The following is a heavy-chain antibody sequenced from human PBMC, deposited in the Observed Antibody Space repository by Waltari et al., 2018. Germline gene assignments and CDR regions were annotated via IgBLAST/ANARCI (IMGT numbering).Heavy chain of an antibody. D-gene: IGHD3-22*01. CDR3: AREHDSSGYYYGDFDY. Sequence: QVQLQESGPGLVKPSETLSLTCTVSGGSISSYYWSWIRQPAGKGLEWIGRIYTSGSTNYNPSLKSRGTMSVDTSKNQFSLKLSSVTAADTAVYYCAREHDSSGYYYGDFDYWGQGTLVTVSS. CDR1: GGSISSYY. CDR2: IYTSGST. J-gene: IGHJ4*02. V-gene: IGHV4-4*07.